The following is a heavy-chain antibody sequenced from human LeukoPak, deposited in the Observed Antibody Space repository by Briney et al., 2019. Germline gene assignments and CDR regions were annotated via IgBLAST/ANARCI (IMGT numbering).Heavy chain of an antibody. CDR1: GFTFSDYY. D-gene: IGHD4-17*01. CDR3: TTDDRYGDYGDY. J-gene: IGHJ4*02. V-gene: IGHV3-11*01. CDR2: ISSSGSTK. Sequence: PGGSLRLSCAASGFTFSDYYMSWIRQAPGKGLEWVSYISSSGSTKYYADSVKGRFTISRDNAKNSLYLQMNSLKTEDTAVYYCTTDDRYGDYGDYWGQGTLVTVSS.